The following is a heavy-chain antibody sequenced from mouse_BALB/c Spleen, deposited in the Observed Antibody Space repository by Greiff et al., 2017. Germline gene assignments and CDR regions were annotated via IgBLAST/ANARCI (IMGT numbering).Heavy chain of an antibody. CDR2: ISYSGST. D-gene: IGHD2-2*01. J-gene: IGHJ2*01. Sequence: EVQLQQSGPGLVKPSQSLSLTCTVTGYSITSDYAWNWIRQFPGNKLEWMGYISYSGSTSYNPSLKSRISITRDTSKNQFFLQLNSVTTEDTATYYCAREGYGYEDYYWGQGTTLTVSS. CDR3: AREGYGYEDYY. V-gene: IGHV3-2*02. CDR1: GYSITSDYA.